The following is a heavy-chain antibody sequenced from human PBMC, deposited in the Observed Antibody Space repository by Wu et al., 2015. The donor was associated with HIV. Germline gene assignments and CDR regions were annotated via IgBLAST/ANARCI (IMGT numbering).Heavy chain of an antibody. D-gene: IGHD5-12*01. CDR2: IVPVYNIP. CDR3: ARGRYSGYDSPRVYYYYMDV. V-gene: IGHV1-69*14. J-gene: IGHJ6*03. CDR1: GDTFNKYA. Sequence: QVQLVQVWGLGVREGLGSSVMVSCKASGDTFNKYAINWVRQAPGQGLEWMGGIVPVYNIPNYAEKFQDRVTITADRSTSTAYMELSSLRSADTAIYYCARGRYSGYDSPRVYYYYMDVWGLGTTVIVSS.